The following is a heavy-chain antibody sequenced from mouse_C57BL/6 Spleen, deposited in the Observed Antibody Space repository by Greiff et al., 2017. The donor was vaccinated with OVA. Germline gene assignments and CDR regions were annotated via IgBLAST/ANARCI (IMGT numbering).Heavy chain of an antibody. CDR1: GFTFSSYG. Sequence: EVMLVESGGDLVKPGGSLKLSCAASGFTFSSYGMSWVRQTPDQRLEWVATISSGGSYTYYPDSVKGRFTISRDNAKNTLYLQMSSLKSEDTAMYYCARDYGNWYFDVWGTGTTVTVSS. CDR3: ARDYGNWYFDV. V-gene: IGHV5-6*01. D-gene: IGHD2-1*01. J-gene: IGHJ1*03. CDR2: ISSGGSYT.